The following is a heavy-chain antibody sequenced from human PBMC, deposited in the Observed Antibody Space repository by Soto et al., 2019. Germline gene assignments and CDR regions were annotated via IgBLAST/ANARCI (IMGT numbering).Heavy chain of an antibody. V-gene: IGHV1-18*01. CDR1: GDTFTNFG. CDR3: ARVVRGVVNWFHP. J-gene: IGHJ5*02. Sequence: ASVKVSCKTSGDTFTNFGLSWVRQAPGQGLEWMGWIATYNSNRNYAQKFQGRLTLTTDTSTSTAYMELKSLGYDDTAVYYCARVVRGVVNWFHPWGQGTLVTGSS. D-gene: IGHD3-10*01. CDR2: IATYNSNR.